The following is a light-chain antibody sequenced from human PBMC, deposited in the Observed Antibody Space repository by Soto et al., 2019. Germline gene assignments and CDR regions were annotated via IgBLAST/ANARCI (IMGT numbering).Light chain of an antibody. V-gene: IGLV2-14*01. J-gene: IGLJ1*01. Sequence: QSALTQPASVSGSPGQSITISCTGTSSDVGGYNSVSWYQQHPGKAPQLMIYEVSNRPSGVSNRFSGSKSGSTASLTISGLQAEDEADYYCSSYTSSRTPCVFGTGTKLTVL. CDR1: SSDVGGYNS. CDR2: EVS. CDR3: SSYTSSRTPCV.